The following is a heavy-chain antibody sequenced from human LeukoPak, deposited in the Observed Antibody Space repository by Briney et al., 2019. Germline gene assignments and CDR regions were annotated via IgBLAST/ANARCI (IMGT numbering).Heavy chain of an antibody. CDR1: GLTFSSYA. CDR2: ISYDGSNK. D-gene: IGHD2-2*01. CDR3: ARVSAAMGLYYPFDI. V-gene: IGHV3-30*04. J-gene: IGHJ3*02. Sequence: GRSLRLSCAASGLTFSSYAMHWVRKAPGKGLEWVAIISYDGSNKYYADSVKGRFTISRDNSKNTLYLQMNSLRAEDTAVYYCARVSAAMGLYYPFDIWGQGTMVTVS.